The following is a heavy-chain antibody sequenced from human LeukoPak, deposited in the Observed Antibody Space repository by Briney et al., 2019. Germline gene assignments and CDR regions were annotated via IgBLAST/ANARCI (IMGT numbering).Heavy chain of an antibody. CDR3: ARDEGYSGDYYYYYIDI. CDR1: GGSISSYY. V-gene: IGHV4-4*07. D-gene: IGHD3-22*01. CDR2: IYTSGST. J-gene: IGHJ6*03. Sequence: SETLSLTCTVSGGSISSYYWSWIRQPAGKGLEWIGRIYTSGSTNYNPSFKSRVTISVDTSKNQFSLRLSSVTAADTAVYYCARDEGYSGDYYYYYIDIWGKGTTVTISS.